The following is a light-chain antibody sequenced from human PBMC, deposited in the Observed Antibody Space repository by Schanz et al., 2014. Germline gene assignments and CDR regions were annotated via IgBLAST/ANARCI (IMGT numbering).Light chain of an antibody. CDR3: TTYSSSTTCV. CDR1: STDIGSYNY. CDR2: DVS. Sequence: QSALTQPASVSASPGQSITISCTGASTDIGSYNYVSWYQQLPGKAPKLMIYDVSSRPSGVSNRFSGSKSGNTASLTISGLRAEDEAEYYSTTYSSSTTCVFGGGTKLPVL. V-gene: IGLV2-14*01. J-gene: IGLJ3*02.